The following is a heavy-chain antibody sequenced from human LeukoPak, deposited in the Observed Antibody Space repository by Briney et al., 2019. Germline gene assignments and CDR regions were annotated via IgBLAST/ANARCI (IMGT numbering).Heavy chain of an antibody. CDR3: AKDLYDSSGYYPFDY. V-gene: IGHV3-33*06. CDR2: IWYDGSNK. CDR1: GFTFSSYG. Sequence: GRSLRLSCAASGFTFSSYGMHWVRQAPGKGLEWVAVIWYDGSNKYYADSVKGRFTISRDNSKNTSYLQMNSLRAEDTAVYYCAKDLYDSSGYYPFDYWGQGTLVTVSS. D-gene: IGHD3-22*01. J-gene: IGHJ4*02.